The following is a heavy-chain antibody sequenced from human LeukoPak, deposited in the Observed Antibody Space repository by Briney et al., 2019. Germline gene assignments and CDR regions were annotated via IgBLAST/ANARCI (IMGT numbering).Heavy chain of an antibody. D-gene: IGHD3-16*02. J-gene: IGHJ6*02. CDR2: ICTAGDT. CDR1: GFTFSSYD. V-gene: IGHV3-13*01. CDR3: ARGIMITFGGVIAPGDYGMDV. Sequence: SGGSLRLSCAASGFTFSSYDMHWVRQATGKGLEWVSAICTAGDTYYPGSVKGRFTISRENAKNSLYLQMNSLRAGDTAVYYCARGIMITFGGVIAPGDYGMDVWGQGTTVTVSS.